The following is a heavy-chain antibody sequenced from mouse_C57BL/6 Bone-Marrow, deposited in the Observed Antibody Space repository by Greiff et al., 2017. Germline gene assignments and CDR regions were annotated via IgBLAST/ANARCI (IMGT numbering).Heavy chain of an antibody. J-gene: IGHJ2*01. CDR3: ARSYSNHYFDY. CDR2: INPNNGGT. V-gene: IGHV1-26*01. Sequence: EVQLQQSGPELVKPGASVKISCKASGYTFTDYYMNWVKQSHGKSLEWIGDINPNNGGTSYNQKFKGKATLTVDKSSSTAYMELRSLTSEDSAVYYCARSYSNHYFDYWGQGTTLTVSS. D-gene: IGHD2-5*01. CDR1: GYTFTDYY.